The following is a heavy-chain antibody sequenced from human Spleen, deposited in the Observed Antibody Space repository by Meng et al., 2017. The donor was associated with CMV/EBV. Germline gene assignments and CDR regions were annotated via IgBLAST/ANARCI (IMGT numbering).Heavy chain of an antibody. CDR2: INHSGST. V-gene: IGHV4-34*01. CDR1: GGSFSGYY. CDR3: ARMGMVRGWKV. Sequence: SETLSLTCAVYGGSFSGYYWSWIRQPPGKGLEWIGEINHSGSTNYNPSLKSRVTISVDTSKNQFSLKLISVTAADTAVYYCARMGMVRGWKVWGQGTTVTVSS. J-gene: IGHJ6*02. D-gene: IGHD3-10*01.